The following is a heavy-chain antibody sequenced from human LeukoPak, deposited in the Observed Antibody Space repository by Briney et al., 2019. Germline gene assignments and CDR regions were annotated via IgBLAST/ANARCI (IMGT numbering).Heavy chain of an antibody. CDR2: ISSSGSTI. J-gene: IGHJ4*02. CDR3: ARDKYYYDSSGYYFPDYFDY. D-gene: IGHD3-22*01. CDR1: GFTFSSYE. Sequence: GGSLTLFCAASGFTFSSYEMNWVRQAPGKGLEWVSYISSSGSTIYYADSVKGRFTISRGYAKNSLYLQMNSLRAEDTAVYYCARDKYYYDSSGYYFPDYFDYWGQRPLLTVSS. V-gene: IGHV3-48*03.